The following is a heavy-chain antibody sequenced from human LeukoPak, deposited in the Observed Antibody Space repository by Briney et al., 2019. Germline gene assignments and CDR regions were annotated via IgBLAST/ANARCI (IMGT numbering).Heavy chain of an antibody. CDR3: AKDLGWIQFGY. J-gene: IGHJ4*02. CDR2: VSPNGETA. Sequence: GGTLRLSCAASGFIFRNYGMNWVRQPPGKGLEWVSGVSPNGETAYYADSVKGRFTISRDNSKNTVYLQVRSLRAEDTAVYYCAKDLGWIQFGYWGQGALVTVSS. V-gene: IGHV3-23*01. CDR1: GFIFRNYG. D-gene: IGHD5-18*01.